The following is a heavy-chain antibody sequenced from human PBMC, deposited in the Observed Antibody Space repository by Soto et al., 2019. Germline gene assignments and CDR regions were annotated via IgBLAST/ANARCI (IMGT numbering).Heavy chain of an antibody. CDR2: ISTTGTSP. J-gene: IGHJ3*01. Sequence: PGGSLRLSCIASGFSSSNYEMNWIRQAPGKGLEWVSHISTTGTSPYYADSVRGRFTVSRDTANNSIYLQMNSLRAEDTALYYCARDGHRGPSDAFDVWGQGTMVTVSS. CDR1: GFSSSNYE. CDR3: ARDGHRGPSDAFDV. D-gene: IGHD3-10*01. V-gene: IGHV3-48*03.